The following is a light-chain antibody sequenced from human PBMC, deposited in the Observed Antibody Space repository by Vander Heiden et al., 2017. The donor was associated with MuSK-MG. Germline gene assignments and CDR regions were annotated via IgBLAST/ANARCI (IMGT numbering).Light chain of an antibody. Sequence: IVMTQSPLSLPASPGEPAAISGRARQSRVHSNGYNYLDWYLQKPGKSPQLLIYAGSSRASGVPERFSGSGSGTDFTLKISRVEAEDVGAYYCRQSLKNPWTFGQGTKVEIK. J-gene: IGKJ1*01. CDR2: AGS. CDR3: RQSLKNPWT. CDR1: QSRVHSNGYNY. V-gene: IGKV2-28*01.